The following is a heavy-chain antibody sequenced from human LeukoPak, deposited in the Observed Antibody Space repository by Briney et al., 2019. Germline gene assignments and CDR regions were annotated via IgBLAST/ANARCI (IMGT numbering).Heavy chain of an antibody. CDR3: ARRAYYYDSSGYYPRYYFDY. V-gene: IGHV5-51*01. J-gene: IGHJ4*02. CDR2: IYPGDSDT. D-gene: IGHD3-22*01. CDR1: GYSFTSYW. Sequence: GESLKISCKGSGYSFTSYWIGWVRQMPGKGLEWMGIIYPGDSDTRYSPSFQGQVTISADKSISTAYLQWSSLKASDTAMYYCARRAYYYDSSGYYPRYYFDYWGQGTLVTV.